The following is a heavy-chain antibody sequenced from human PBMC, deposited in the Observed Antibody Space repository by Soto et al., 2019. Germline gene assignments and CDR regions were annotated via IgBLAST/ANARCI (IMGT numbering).Heavy chain of an antibody. CDR3: ARDPPPPDY. J-gene: IGHJ4*02. CDR2: INHSGAS. V-gene: IGHV4-34*01. Sequence: SETLSLTCADYGVSFSDYSWTWIRQSPGKGLEWIGEINHSGASYYNPSLESRVTISVDTSKNQFSLKLTSVTAADTAVYYCARDPPPPDYWGQGTLVTVSS. CDR1: GVSFSDYS.